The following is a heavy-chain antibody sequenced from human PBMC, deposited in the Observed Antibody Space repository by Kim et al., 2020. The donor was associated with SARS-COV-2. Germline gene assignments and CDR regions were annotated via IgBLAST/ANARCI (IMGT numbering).Heavy chain of an antibody. CDR1: GFSISSIW. V-gene: IGHV3-7*01. Sequence: GGSLRLSCAASGFSISSIWMSWVRRAPGNGLEWVANIKHDGSEKYYVDSVKGRFTISRDNVKNSLYLQINSLRVEDTAVYYCAKNRGWAYGLDVWGQGTT. CDR2: IKHDGSEK. CDR3: AKNRGWAYGLDV. J-gene: IGHJ6*02. D-gene: IGHD6-19*01.